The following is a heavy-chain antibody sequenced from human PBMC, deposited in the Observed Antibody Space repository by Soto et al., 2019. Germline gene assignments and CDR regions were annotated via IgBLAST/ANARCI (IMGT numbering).Heavy chain of an antibody. CDR2: INPNSGGT. CDR1: GYTFTDYY. Sequence: QVQLVQSGAEVKKPGASVKVSCKASGYTFTDYYMLWVRQAPGQGLEWMGWINPNSGGTNYAQKFQGRVTMTRETSISTAYMELNRLRSDDTAVYYCARDQSPSSGWPGMDVWGQGTTVTGSS. J-gene: IGHJ6*02. D-gene: IGHD6-19*01. V-gene: IGHV1-2*02. CDR3: ARDQSPSSGWPGMDV.